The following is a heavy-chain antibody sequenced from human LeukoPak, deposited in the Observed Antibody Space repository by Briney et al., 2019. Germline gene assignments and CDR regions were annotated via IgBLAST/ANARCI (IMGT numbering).Heavy chain of an antibody. J-gene: IGHJ6*03. CDR2: ISSSGSTI. Sequence: PGGSLRLSCAASGFTFSSYEMNWVRQAPGKGLEWVSYISSSGSTIYYADSVKGRFTISRDNAKNSLYLQMNSLRAEDTAVYYCARTPGYSYGLNYYYMDVWGKGTTVTVSS. D-gene: IGHD5-18*01. CDR1: GFTFSSYE. CDR3: ARTPGYSYGLNYYYMDV. V-gene: IGHV3-48*03.